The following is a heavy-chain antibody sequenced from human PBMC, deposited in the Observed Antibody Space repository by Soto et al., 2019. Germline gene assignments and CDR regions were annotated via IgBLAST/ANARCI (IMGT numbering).Heavy chain of an antibody. Sequence: SETLSLTCSVSGVSVNITNNYWSWLRQPPGKGLEWIGYISYSENTNYNSSLKSRVSISVDKSKNQFSMKLSSVTAADTAIYYCARNQGFLRVFDPWSQGTLVTVS. CDR2: ISYSENT. V-gene: IGHV4-61*01. D-gene: IGHD3-10*01. CDR1: GVSVNITNNY. CDR3: ARNQGFLRVFDP. J-gene: IGHJ5*02.